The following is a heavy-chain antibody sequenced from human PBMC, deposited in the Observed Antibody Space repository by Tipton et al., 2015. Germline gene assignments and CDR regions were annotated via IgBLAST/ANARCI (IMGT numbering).Heavy chain of an antibody. CDR1: GGSISSSDYY. Sequence: TLSLTCTVSGGSISSSDYYWSWIRQSPGEGLEGIGYIYYSGSTHYNPSFKGRVAITVDTSKNQFSLTPNSVAAADAAVYYCARARGRHGGLFDSWGQGTLVTVSS. D-gene: IGHD4-23*01. CDR3: ARARGRHGGLFDS. J-gene: IGHJ4*02. V-gene: IGHV4-61*08. CDR2: IYYSGST.